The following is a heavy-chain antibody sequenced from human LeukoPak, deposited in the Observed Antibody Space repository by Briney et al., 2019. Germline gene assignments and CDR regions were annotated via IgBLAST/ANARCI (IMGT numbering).Heavy chain of an antibody. Sequence: GASVKVSCKPSGYTFTGYYMHWLRQPPGQGLECMGWINPNSGGTNYAQKFQGRVTMTRDTSISTAYMELSRLRSDDTAVYYCARKTSCYKCQSNWFDPWGQGTLVTVSS. CDR2: INPNSGGT. V-gene: IGHV1-2*02. D-gene: IGHD2-2*02. J-gene: IGHJ5*02. CDR3: ARKTSCYKCQSNWFDP. CDR1: GYTFTGYY.